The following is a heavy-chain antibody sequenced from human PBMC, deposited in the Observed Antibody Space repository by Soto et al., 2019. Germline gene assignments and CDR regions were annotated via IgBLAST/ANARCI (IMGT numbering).Heavy chain of an antibody. CDR3: AKPGPRYDILNGYSKPFDY. CDR1: GFTFSSYG. CDR2: ISCDGSNK. Sequence: PGGSLRLSCAASGFTFSSYGMHWVRQAPGKGLEWVAVISCDGSNKYYADSVKGRFTISRDNSKNTLYLQMNSLRAEDTAVYYCAKPGPRYDILNGYSKPFDYWGQGTLVTVSS. V-gene: IGHV3-30*18. J-gene: IGHJ4*02. D-gene: IGHD3-9*01.